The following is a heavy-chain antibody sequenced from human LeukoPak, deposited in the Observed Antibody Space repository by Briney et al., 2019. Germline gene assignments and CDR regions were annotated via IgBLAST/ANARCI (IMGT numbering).Heavy chain of an antibody. V-gene: IGHV3-49*03. CDR3: TRVVSGSYFDY. CDR2: IRSKAYGGTT. Sequence: GGSLRLSCTASGFTFGDYAMSWFRQAPGKGLEWVGFIRSKAYGGTTEYAASVKGRFSISRDDSKTIAYLQMNSLKIEDTAVYYCTRVVSGSYFDYWGQGTLVTVSS. CDR1: GFTFGDYA. J-gene: IGHJ4*02. D-gene: IGHD1-26*01.